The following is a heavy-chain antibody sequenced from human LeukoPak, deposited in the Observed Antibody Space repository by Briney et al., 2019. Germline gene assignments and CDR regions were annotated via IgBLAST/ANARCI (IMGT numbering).Heavy chain of an antibody. CDR1: GFGFSSYA. Sequence: HPGGSLRLSCAASGFGFSSYAMHWVRQAPGKGLEWVAFIRHDGSHHYHGDSVKGRFTISRDNSKNTLYLEMTSLRPEDTAVYYCAKVRLLGALDDAFDVWGQGTMVTV. CDR2: IRHDGSHH. CDR3: AKVRLLGALDDAFDV. V-gene: IGHV3-30*02. D-gene: IGHD3-16*01. J-gene: IGHJ3*01.